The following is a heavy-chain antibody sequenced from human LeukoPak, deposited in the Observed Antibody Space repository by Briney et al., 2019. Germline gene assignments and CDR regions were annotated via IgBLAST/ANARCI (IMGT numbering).Heavy chain of an antibody. V-gene: IGHV3-23*01. CDR1: GFTFSTYA. D-gene: IGHD2-15*01. J-gene: IGHJ4*02. CDR3: AKGVGGYYFDY. Sequence: GGSLRLSCAASGFTFSTYAMSWVRQAPGKGLEWISIISSGGDTYYADSVKGRFTISRDNSKNTLDLQMSSLRAEDTAVYYCAKGVGGYYFDYWGQGTLVTVPS. CDR2: ISSGGDT.